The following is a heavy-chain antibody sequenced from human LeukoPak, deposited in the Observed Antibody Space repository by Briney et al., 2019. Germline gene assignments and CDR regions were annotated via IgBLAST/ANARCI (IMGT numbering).Heavy chain of an antibody. V-gene: IGHV3-23*01. D-gene: IGHD3-10*01. CDR3: AKGGIKWFGDSGHFDY. CDR1: AFTFSSYA. CDR2: ISSNGYST. Sequence: GGSLRLSCAASAFTFSSYAMSWVRQAPGMGLEWVSTISSNGYSTYYADSVKGRFTISRDNYKNTLYLQMNSLRTDDTAVYYCAKGGIKWFGDSGHFDYWGQGTLVTVSS. J-gene: IGHJ4*02.